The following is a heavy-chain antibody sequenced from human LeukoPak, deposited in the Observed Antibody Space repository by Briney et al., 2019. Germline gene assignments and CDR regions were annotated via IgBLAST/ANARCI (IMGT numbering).Heavy chain of an antibody. CDR1: GFTFSSYA. V-gene: IGHV3-23*01. CDR2: ISGSGGST. D-gene: IGHD6-19*01. Sequence: PGGSLTLSCAASGFTFSSYAVSWVRQPPGKGLEWVSAISGSGGSTYYADSVKGRFTISRDNSKNTLYLQMNSLRAEDTAVYYCAKEWQWLVLLNFDYWGQGTLVTVSS. J-gene: IGHJ4*02. CDR3: AKEWQWLVLLNFDY.